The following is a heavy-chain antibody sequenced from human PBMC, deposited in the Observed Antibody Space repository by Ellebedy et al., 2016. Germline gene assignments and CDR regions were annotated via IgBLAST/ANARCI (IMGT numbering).Heavy chain of an antibody. CDR2: ISTSNGDT. D-gene: IGHD3-22*01. J-gene: IGHJ4*02. V-gene: IGHV1-18*01. CDR1: GYTFTNYG. CDR3: ARGNHYYDSSGYHD. Sequence: ASVKVSXKASGYTFTNYGISWVRQAPEQGLEWMGWISTSNGDTNYAQKLQGRVTMTTDPSTSTAYMELRSLRSDDTAVYYCARGNHYYDSSGYHDWGQGTLVTVSS.